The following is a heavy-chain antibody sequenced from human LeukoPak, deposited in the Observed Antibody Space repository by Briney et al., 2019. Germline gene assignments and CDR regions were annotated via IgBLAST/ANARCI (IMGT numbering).Heavy chain of an antibody. V-gene: IGHV4-34*01. D-gene: IGHD5-24*01. J-gene: IGHJ4*02. CDR3: ARDETTDGHNPYFDY. Sequence: SETLSLTCAVYGGSFSDYYWSWIPQPPGKGLEWIGEINHSGSTNYNPPLKSRVTISVDTSKNQFSLKLSPVTAADTAVYYCARDETTDGHNPYFDYWGQGTPVTVSS. CDR2: INHSGST. CDR1: GGSFSDYY.